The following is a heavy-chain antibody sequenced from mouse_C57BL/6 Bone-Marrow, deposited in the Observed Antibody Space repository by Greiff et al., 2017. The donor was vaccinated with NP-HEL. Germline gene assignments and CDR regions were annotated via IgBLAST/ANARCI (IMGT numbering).Heavy chain of an antibody. CDR2: IDPSDSYT. CDR3: ARSGYAMDY. CDR1: GYTFTSYW. V-gene: IGHV1-59*01. D-gene: IGHD3-2*02. J-gene: IGHJ4*01. Sequence: VKLQQPGAELVRPGTSVKLSCKASGYTFTSYWMHWVKQRPGQGLEWIGVIDPSDSYTNYNQKFKGKATLTVDTSSSTAYMQLSSLTSEDSAVYYCARSGYAMDYWGQGTSVTVSS.